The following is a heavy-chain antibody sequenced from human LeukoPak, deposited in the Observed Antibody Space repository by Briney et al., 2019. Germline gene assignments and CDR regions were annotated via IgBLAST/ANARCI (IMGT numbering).Heavy chain of an antibody. CDR2: IKYDGNEE. Sequence: PGGSLRLSCAASGFTFSSYRMSWMRQAPGKGLEWVANIKYDGNEEYYVDSVRGRFTISRDNAKNSLYLQLNSLRVEDTAVYYCKSGGAAPGSFDYWGQGTLVTVSP. D-gene: IGHD1-1*01. V-gene: IGHV3-7*01. CDR1: GFTFSSYR. CDR3: KSGGAAPGSFDY. J-gene: IGHJ4*02.